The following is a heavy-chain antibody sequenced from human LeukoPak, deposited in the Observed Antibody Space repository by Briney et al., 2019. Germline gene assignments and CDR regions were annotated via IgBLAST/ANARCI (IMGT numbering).Heavy chain of an antibody. V-gene: IGHV3-30*02. CDR2: IRYDGNNK. J-gene: IGHJ4*02. CDR1: KFPLSKYD. CDR3: AKCSRGYYYDSSLDY. D-gene: IGHD3-22*01. Sequence: GGSLRLSCAASKFPLSKYDMHWARQAPGKGLEWVAFIRYDGNNKQYVDSVRGRFTISRDNSKNTLYLQMNSLRAEDTAVYYCAKCSRGYYYDSSLDYWGQGTLVTVSS.